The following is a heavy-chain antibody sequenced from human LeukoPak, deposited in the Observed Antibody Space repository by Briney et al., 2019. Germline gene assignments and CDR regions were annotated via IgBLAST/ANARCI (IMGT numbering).Heavy chain of an antibody. J-gene: IGHJ5*02. CDR3: ARLGSGSYYNVWGFVTRDDWFDP. D-gene: IGHD3-10*01. CDR1: GFTFSSYA. Sequence: PGGSLRLSCAASGFTFSSYAMHWVRQAPGKGLEWVAVISYDGSNKYYADSVKGRFTISRDNAKNSLYLQMNSLRAEDTAVYYCARLGSGSYYNVWGFVTRDDWFDPWGQGTLVTVSS. CDR2: ISYDGSNK. V-gene: IGHV3-30*04.